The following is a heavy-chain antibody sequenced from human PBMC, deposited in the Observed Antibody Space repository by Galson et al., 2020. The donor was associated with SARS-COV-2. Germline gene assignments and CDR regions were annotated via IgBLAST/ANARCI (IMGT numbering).Heavy chain of an antibody. CDR2: ISYDGSNK. V-gene: IGHV3-30*04. D-gene: IGHD4-17*01. Sequence: QLGESLKISCAASGFTFSSYAMHWVRQAPGKGLEWVAVISYDGSNKYYADSVKGRFTISRDNSKNTLYLQMNSLRAEDTAVYYCARVLGDYGCYWGQGTLVTVSS. CDR3: ARVLGDYGCY. J-gene: IGHJ4*02. CDR1: GFTFSSYA.